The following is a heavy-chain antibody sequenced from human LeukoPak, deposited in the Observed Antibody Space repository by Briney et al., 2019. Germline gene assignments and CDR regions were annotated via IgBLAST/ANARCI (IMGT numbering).Heavy chain of an antibody. CDR3: ARVARFVTAWHGVWEY. Sequence: PGGSLRLSCAASGFNFSDYWMTWLRQAPGKGLEGVANIKQDGSQIYYVGSVNGRFTISRDNAKSSLSLQMNTLRADDTAVYYCARVARFVTAWHGVWEYWGQGTLVTVSS. J-gene: IGHJ4*02. CDR1: GFNFSDYW. V-gene: IGHV3-7*05. CDR2: IKQDGSQI. D-gene: IGHD3-16*01.